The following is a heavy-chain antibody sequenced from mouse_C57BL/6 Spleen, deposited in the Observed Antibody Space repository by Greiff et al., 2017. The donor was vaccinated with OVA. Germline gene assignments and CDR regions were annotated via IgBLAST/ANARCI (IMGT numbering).Heavy chain of an antibody. D-gene: IGHD1-2*01. CDR3: ASHYYGSPLDD. J-gene: IGHJ2*01. CDR1: GYTFTDYY. V-gene: IGHV1-26*01. CDR2: INPNNGGT. Sequence: EVQLQQSGPELVKPGASVKISCKASGYTFTDYYMNWVKQSHGKSLEWIGDINPNNGGTSYNQKFKGKATLTVDKSSSTADMELRSLTSEDSDVYYCASHYYGSPLDDWGQGTTLTVSS.